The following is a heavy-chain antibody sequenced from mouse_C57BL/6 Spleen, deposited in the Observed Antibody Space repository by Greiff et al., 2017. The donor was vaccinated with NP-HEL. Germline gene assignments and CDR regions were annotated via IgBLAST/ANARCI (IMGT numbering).Heavy chain of an antibody. CDR2: IYPGDGDT. J-gene: IGHJ1*03. V-gene: IGHV1-82*01. D-gene: IGHD1-1*01. Sequence: VQLQQSGPELVKPGASVKISCKASGYAFSSSWMNWVKQRPGKGLEWIGRIYPGDGDTNYNGKFKGKATLTADKSSSTAYMQLSSLTSEDSAVYFCAMELITTVVATPRGYFDVWGTGTTVTVSS. CDR1: GYAFSSSW. CDR3: AMELITTVVATPRGYFDV.